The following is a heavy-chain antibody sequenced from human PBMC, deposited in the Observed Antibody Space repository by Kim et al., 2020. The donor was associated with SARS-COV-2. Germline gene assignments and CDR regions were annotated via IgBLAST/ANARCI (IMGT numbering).Heavy chain of an antibody. CDR3: AREEDYYDSSGVGSSWFDP. J-gene: IGHJ5*02. V-gene: IGHV3-30*07. D-gene: IGHD3-22*01. Sequence: KGRLTISRDNSKNTLYLHMNSLRAEDTAVYYCAREEDYYDSSGVGSSWFDPWGQGTLVTVSS.